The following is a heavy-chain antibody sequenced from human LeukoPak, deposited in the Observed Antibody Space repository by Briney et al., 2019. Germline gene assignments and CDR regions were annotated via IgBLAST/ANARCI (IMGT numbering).Heavy chain of an antibody. CDR2: IIPIFGTA. D-gene: IGHD5-18*01. V-gene: IGHV1-69*05. Sequence: SVKVSCKASEGTFSNYAISWVRQAPGQGLEWMGGIIPIFGTANYAQKFQGRVTITTDESTSTAYMELSSLRSEDTAVYYCARGDREGFSYGHEYFQHWGQGTLVTVSS. CDR3: ARGDREGFSYGHEYFQH. CDR1: EGTFSNYA. J-gene: IGHJ1*01.